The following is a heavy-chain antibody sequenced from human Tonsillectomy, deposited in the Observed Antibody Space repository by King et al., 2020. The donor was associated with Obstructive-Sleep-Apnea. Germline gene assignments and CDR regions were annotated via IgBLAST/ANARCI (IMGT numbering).Heavy chain of an antibody. CDR1: GYTFTSYD. D-gene: IGHD4-17*01. J-gene: IGHJ4*02. V-gene: IGHV1-8*01. CDR2: MNPNSGNT. Sequence: VQLVESGAEVKKPGASVKVSCKASGYTFTSYDVNWVRQATGQGLEWMGWMNPNSGNTGYEQKFQGRVTMTRKPSISTAYMELSSLRSEDTAVYYCARVGRYGDYFDYWGQGTLVTVSS. CDR3: ARVGRYGDYFDY.